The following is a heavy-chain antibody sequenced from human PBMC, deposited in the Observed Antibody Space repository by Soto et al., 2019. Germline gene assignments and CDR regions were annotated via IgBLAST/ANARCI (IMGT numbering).Heavy chain of an antibody. CDR1: GFTFSGSA. D-gene: IGHD2-2*01. CDR2: IRSKANSYAT. J-gene: IGHJ4*02. V-gene: IGHV3-73*01. Sequence: GGSLRLSCAASGFTFSGSAMHWVRQASGKGLEWVGRIRSKANSYATAYAASVKGRFTISRDDSKNTAYLQMNSLKTEDTAVYYCLVVGRRKAFDYWGQGTLVTVSS. CDR3: LVVGRRKAFDY.